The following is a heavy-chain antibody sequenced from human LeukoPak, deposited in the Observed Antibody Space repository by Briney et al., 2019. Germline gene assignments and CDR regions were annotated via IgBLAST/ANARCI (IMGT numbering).Heavy chain of an antibody. CDR3: ARGLGEMATIRSSLNDY. Sequence: ASVKVTCKASGYTFTSYDINWVRQATGQGLEWMGWMNPNSGNTGYAQKFQGRVTITRNTSISTAYMELSSLRSEDTAVYYCARGLGEMATIRSSLNDYWGQGTLVTVSS. D-gene: IGHD5-24*01. CDR1: GYTFTSYD. V-gene: IGHV1-8*03. CDR2: MNPNSGNT. J-gene: IGHJ4*02.